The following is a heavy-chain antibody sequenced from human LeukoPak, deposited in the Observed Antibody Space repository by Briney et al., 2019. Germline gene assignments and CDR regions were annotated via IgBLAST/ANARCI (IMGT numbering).Heavy chain of an antibody. D-gene: IGHD3-22*01. CDR1: GGSISGYY. Sequence: SETLSLTCTVSGGSISGYYWSWIRQPPGKGLEWIGYIYYSGSTNYNPSLKSRVTISVDTSKNQFSLKLSSVTAADTAVYYCARGRYYDSSGYYSAYYYGMDVWGQGTTVTVSS. J-gene: IGHJ6*02. V-gene: IGHV4-59*01. CDR2: IYYSGST. CDR3: ARGRYYDSSGYYSAYYYGMDV.